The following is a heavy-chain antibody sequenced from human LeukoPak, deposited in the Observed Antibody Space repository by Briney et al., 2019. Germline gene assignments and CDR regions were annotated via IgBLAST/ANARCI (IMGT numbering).Heavy chain of an antibody. D-gene: IGHD2-2*01. CDR3: ARARGPYCSSTSCHAVWFDP. J-gene: IGHJ5*02. CDR2: ISGSGGST. V-gene: IGHV3-23*01. Sequence: GGSLRLSCAASGFTFSTNAMSWVRQAPGKGPEWVSAISGSGGSTSYADSVKGRFTISRDNAKNSLYLQMNSLRAEDTAVYYCARARGPYCSSTSCHAVWFDPWGQGTLVTVSS. CDR1: GFTFSTNA.